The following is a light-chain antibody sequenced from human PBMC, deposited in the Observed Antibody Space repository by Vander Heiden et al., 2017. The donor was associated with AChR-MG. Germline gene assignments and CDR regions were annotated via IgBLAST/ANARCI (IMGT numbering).Light chain of an antibody. CDR1: NIGSKS. V-gene: IGLV3-21*02. CDR2: SNG. J-gene: IGLJ2*01. CDR3: LVWDTRTDRV. Sequence: SYVVTQPPSVSAAPGQTARISCGGNNIGSKSVHWYKQKTGQAPLLVLYSNGDRPSGIPERFSGSNSANTATLSISGVEAGDEADYYCLVWDTRTDRVFGGGTKLTVL.